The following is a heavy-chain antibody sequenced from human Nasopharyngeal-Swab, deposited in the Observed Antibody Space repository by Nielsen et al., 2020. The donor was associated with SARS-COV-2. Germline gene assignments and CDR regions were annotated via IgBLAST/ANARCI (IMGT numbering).Heavy chain of an antibody. J-gene: IGHJ3*02. CDR2: INHSGST. V-gene: IGHV4-34*01. CDR1: GGSFSGYY. D-gene: IGHD3-10*01. Sequence: SETLSLTCAVYGGSFSGYYWSWIRQPPGEGLEWIGEINHSGSTNYNPSLKSRVTISVDTSKNQFSLKLSSVTAADTAVFYCARDPSTITMVRGVIPHGAFDIWGQGTMVTVSS. CDR3: ARDPSTITMVRGVIPHGAFDI.